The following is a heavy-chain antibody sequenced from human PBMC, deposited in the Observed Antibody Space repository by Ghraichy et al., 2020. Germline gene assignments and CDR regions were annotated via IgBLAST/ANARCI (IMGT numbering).Heavy chain of an antibody. Sequence: SLRLSCAASGFTFSSYGMHWVRQAPGKGLEWVAVISYDGSNKYYADSVKGRFTISRDNSKNTLYLQMNSLRAEDTAVYYCAKDPHSSGSLDYWGQGTLVTVSS. CDR1: GFTFSSYG. CDR2: ISYDGSNK. CDR3: AKDPHSSGSLDY. J-gene: IGHJ4*02. V-gene: IGHV3-30*18. D-gene: IGHD6-19*01.